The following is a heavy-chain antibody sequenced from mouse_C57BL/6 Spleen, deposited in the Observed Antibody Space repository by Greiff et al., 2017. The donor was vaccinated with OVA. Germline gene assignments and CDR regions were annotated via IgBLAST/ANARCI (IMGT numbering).Heavy chain of an antibody. J-gene: IGHJ4*01. CDR2: IYPRSGNT. CDR3: ARSGYTVGYAMDY. CDR1: GYTFTSYG. Sequence: VMLVESGAELARPGASVKLSCKASGYTFTSYGISWVKQRTGQGLEWIGEIYPRSGNTYYNEKFKGKATLTADKSSSTAYMELRSLTSEDSAVYFCARSGYTVGYAMDYWGQGTSVTVSS. V-gene: IGHV1-81*01. D-gene: IGHD1-1*01.